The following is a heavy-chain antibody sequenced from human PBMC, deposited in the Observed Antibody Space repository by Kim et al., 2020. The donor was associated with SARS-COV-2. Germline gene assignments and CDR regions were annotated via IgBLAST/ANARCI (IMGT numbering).Heavy chain of an antibody. V-gene: IGHV4-31*03. J-gene: IGHJ4*02. CDR1: GGSISSGVYC. CDR3: ARGRDSGWDTPYYFDY. D-gene: IGHD6-19*01. CDR2: IYYSGST. Sequence: SETLSLTCTVSGGSISSGVYCWSWIRQHPGKGLEWIGYIYYSGSTYYNPSLKSRVAISVDTSKNQFYLYLNSVTAADTAVYYCARGRDSGWDTPYYFDYWGQGTLVTVSS.